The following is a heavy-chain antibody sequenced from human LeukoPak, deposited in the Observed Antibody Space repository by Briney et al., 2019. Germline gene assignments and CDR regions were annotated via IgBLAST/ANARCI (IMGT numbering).Heavy chain of an antibody. V-gene: IGHV4-39*01. CDR1: GGSISSRCYY. CDR3: ARHGGSGSFDY. Sequence: PPETLCVICTVSGGSISSRCYYRGGIRQPPGKGLEWMGSIYYSGSTYYDSSLKSRVTISVDPSKNQFSLRLTSVNAADTAVYYFARHGGSGSFDYWGRGTLDPASS. J-gene: IGHJ4*01. D-gene: IGHD3-3*01. CDR2: IYYSGST.